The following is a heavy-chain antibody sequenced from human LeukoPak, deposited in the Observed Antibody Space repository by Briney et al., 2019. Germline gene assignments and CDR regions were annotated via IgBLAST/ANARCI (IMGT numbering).Heavy chain of an antibody. CDR3: AKDEDTAIDY. J-gene: IGHJ4*02. D-gene: IGHD5-18*01. V-gene: IGHV3-23*01. Sequence: PGGSLRLSCAASGFTFSSYGMSWVRQAPGKGLEWVSRIITSSDRTYYADSVKGRFTISRDNSKNTLYLQMNSLRAEDTAVYYCAKDEDTAIDYWGQGTLVTVSS. CDR1: GFTFSSYG. CDR2: IITSSDRT.